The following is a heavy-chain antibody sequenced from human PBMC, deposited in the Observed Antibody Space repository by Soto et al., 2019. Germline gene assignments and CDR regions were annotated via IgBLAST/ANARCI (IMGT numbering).Heavy chain of an antibody. Sequence: PGGSLRLSCAASGFTFSSYGMHWVRQAPGKGLEWVAAISYDGSIEYYGDSVKGRFTISRDNSKNTLNLKMNSLRVEDTAVYYCAKDDNWNPSPAYYYYYGMDVWGQGTTVTVSS. D-gene: IGHD1-20*01. CDR3: AKDDNWNPSPAYYYYYGMDV. J-gene: IGHJ6*02. CDR1: GFTFSSYG. CDR2: ISYDGSIE. V-gene: IGHV3-30*18.